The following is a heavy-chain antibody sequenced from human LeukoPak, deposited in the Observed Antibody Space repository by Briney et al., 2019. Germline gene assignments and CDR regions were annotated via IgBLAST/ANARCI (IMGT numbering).Heavy chain of an antibody. D-gene: IGHD5-18*01. V-gene: IGHV4-59*01. Sequence: SETLSLTCTVSGGSISSYDWSCIRQPPGKGLEWSGYIYYSGSTNSNPSLKTRVTISVETYKSPFSLKLSSVTAADTAVYYCARSGYSYGHYFDYWGQGTLVTVSS. CDR3: ARSGYSYGHYFDY. CDR2: IYYSGST. CDR1: GGSISSYD. J-gene: IGHJ4*02.